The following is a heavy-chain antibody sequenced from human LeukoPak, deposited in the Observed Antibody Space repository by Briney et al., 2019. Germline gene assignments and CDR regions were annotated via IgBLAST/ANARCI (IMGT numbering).Heavy chain of an antibody. CDR1: GGSFSGHY. V-gene: IGHV4-34*01. Sequence: PSETLSLTCAVYGGSFSGHYWSWIRQPPGKGLEWIGEINHSGSTNYNPSLKSRVTISVDTSKNQFSLKLSSVTAADTAVYYCARGGAPKYYYDSSGLLRYWGQGTLVTVSS. CDR3: ARGGAPKYYYDSSGLLRY. D-gene: IGHD3-22*01. CDR2: INHSGST. J-gene: IGHJ4*02.